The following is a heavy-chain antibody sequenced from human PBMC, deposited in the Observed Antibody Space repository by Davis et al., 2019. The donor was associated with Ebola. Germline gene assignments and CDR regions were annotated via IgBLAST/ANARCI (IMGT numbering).Heavy chain of an antibody. D-gene: IGHD3-10*01. CDR1: GYSFTSYR. J-gene: IGHJ4*02. CDR3: ARTRITMVRGVTEAPFDY. Sequence: GESLKISCKGSGYSFTSYRIGWVRQMPGKGLEWMGIIYPGDSDTRYSPSFQGQVTISADKSISTAYLQWSSLKASDTAMYYCARTRITMVRGVTEAPFDYWGQGTLVTVSS. CDR2: IYPGDSDT. V-gene: IGHV5-51*01.